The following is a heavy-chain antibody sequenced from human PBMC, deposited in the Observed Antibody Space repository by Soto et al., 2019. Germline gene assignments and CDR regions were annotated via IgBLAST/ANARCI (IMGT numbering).Heavy chain of an antibody. CDR3: ARVPQWCMHCLDV. CDR2: ISGNSNYI. Sequence: EVQLVESGGGLVEPGGSLRLSCAAASGFTFSIYNMNWVRQSPGKGLEWVSSISGNSNYIYYTDSVRGRFTISRDNAKKSLFLQMNSLRAEDTAVYYCARVPQWCMHCLDVWGQGTTVTVSS. J-gene: IGHJ6*02. V-gene: IGHV3-21*01. CDR1: GFTFSIYN. D-gene: IGHD2-8*01.